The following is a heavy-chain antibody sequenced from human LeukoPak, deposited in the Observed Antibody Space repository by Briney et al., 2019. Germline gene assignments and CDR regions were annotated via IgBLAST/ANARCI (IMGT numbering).Heavy chain of an antibody. D-gene: IGHD1-26*01. CDR1: GGTFSSYG. V-gene: IGHV1-18*01. CDR3: ASGPSIVGATTSDY. CDR2: ISAYNGNT. Sequence: VASVKVSCKASGGTFSSYGISWVRQAPGQGLEWMGWISAYNGNTNYAQKLQGRVTMTTDTSTSTAYMELRSLRSDDTAVYYCASGPSIVGATTSDYWGQGTLVTVSS. J-gene: IGHJ4*02.